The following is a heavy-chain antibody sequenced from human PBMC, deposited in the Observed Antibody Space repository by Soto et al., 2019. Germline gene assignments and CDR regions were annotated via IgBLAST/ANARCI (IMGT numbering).Heavy chain of an antibody. Sequence: SETLSLTCTVSGGSISSYYWSWIRQSPGKGLEWIGYIYNSGSTNYNPSLKSRVTISVDTSKNQFSLKLSSVTAADTAVYYCARNYGDYSTYYYYYYTDVWGKGTTVTVSS. CDR1: GGSISSYY. CDR3: ARNYGDYSTYYYYYYTDV. CDR2: IYNSGST. V-gene: IGHV4-59*01. J-gene: IGHJ6*03. D-gene: IGHD4-17*01.